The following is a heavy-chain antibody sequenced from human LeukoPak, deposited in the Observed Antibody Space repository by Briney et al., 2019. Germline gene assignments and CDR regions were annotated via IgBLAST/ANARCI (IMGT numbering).Heavy chain of an antibody. Sequence: ASVKVSCKASGGTFSSYAISWVRQAPGQGLEWMGRIIPIFGIANYAQKFQGRVTITADKSTSTAYMELSSLRSEDTAVYYCARDRHGPRDGYNYEDWFDPWGQGTLVTVSS. V-gene: IGHV1-69*04. D-gene: IGHD5-24*01. J-gene: IGHJ5*02. CDR3: ARDRHGPRDGYNYEDWFDP. CDR1: GGTFSSYA. CDR2: IIPIFGIA.